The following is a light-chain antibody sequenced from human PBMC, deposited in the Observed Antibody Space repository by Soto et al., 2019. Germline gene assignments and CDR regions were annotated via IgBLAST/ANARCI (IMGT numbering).Light chain of an antibody. V-gene: IGKV3-20*01. J-gene: IGKJ1*01. CDR2: GAS. Sequence: EIVLTQSPGTLSLSPVERATLSCRASQSVSNSYLAWYQQKPGQAPRLLIYGASSRATGISDRFSGSGSGTDFTLTISRLEPEDFAVYYCQQYGSSPISFGQGTKVDIK. CDR1: QSVSNSY. CDR3: QQYGSSPIS.